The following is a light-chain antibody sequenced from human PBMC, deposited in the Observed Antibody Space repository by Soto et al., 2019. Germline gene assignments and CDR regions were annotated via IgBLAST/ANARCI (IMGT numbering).Light chain of an antibody. J-gene: IGLJ2*01. CDR3: QSYDNTLRVI. V-gene: IGLV1-40*03. CDR1: SSNIGAGYD. Sequence: QSALTQPPSVSGAPGQRVSISCTGSSSNIGAGYDVQWYQQLPATAPKLLIFGDNNRPSGVPDRFSVSKSGASASLVITGIQAEDEADYYCQSYDNTLRVIFGGGTRLT. CDR2: GDN.